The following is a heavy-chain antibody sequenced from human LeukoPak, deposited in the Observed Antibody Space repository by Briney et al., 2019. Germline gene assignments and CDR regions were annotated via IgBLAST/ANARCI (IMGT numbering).Heavy chain of an antibody. CDR1: GFTFSSYA. V-gene: IGHV3-23*01. D-gene: IGHD5-12*01. Sequence: GGSLRLSCAASGFTFSSYAMSWVRQAPGKGLEWVSAISGGGGSTYYADSVKGRFTISRDNSKNTLYLQMNSLRAEDTAVYYCAKDREGLSSGYDLEYFDYWGQGTLVTVSS. CDR3: AKDREGLSSGYDLEYFDY. J-gene: IGHJ4*02. CDR2: ISGGGGST.